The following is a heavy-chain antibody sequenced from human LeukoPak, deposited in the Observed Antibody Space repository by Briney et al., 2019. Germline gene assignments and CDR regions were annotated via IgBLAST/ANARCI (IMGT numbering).Heavy chain of an antibody. CDR1: GTSISGSDW. CDR2: INHSGST. V-gene: IGHV4-4*02. CDR3: ARVTGYMIEDYFDY. D-gene: IGHD3-22*01. Sequence: PSETLSLTCVVSGTSISGSDWWSWVRQPPGKGLEWIGEINHSGSTNYNPSLKSRVTISVDTSKNQFSLKLSSVTAADTAVYYCARVTGYMIEDYFDYWGQGTLVTVSS. J-gene: IGHJ4*02.